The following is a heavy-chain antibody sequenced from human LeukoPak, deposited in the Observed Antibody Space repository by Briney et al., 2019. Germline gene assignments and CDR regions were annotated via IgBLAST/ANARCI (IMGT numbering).Heavy chain of an antibody. V-gene: IGHV4-39*01. CDR2: IYYSGST. CDR3: ARRGSGYSYDY. J-gene: IGHJ4*02. D-gene: IGHD5-18*01. CDR1: GGSISSSSYY. Sequence: KPSETLPLTCTVSGGSISSSSYYWGWIRQPPGKGLEWIGSIYYSGSTYYNPSLKSRVTISVDTSKNQFSLKLSSVTAADTAVYYCARRGSGYSYDYWGQGTLVTVSS.